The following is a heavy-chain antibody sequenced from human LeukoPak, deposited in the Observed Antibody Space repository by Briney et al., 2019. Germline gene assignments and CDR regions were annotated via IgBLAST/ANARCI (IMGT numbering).Heavy chain of an antibody. J-gene: IGHJ1*01. Sequence: PSETLSLTCTVSGGSIRSSYYYWGWIRQPPGKGLEWIGSIYDSGSTYYNPSLKSRVTISVDTSKNQFSLKLNSVTAADTAVYYCARDRYYYDRSAERTAEYFQHWGPGTLVTVSS. V-gene: IGHV4-39*02. D-gene: IGHD3-22*01. CDR3: ARDRYYYDRSAERTAEYFQH. CDR1: GGSIRSSYYY. CDR2: IYDSGST.